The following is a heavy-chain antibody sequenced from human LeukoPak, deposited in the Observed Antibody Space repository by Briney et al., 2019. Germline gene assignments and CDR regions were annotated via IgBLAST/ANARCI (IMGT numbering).Heavy chain of an antibody. J-gene: IGHJ6*03. Sequence: SVKVSCKASGGTLSSYAISWVRQAPGQGLEWMGGIIPIFGTANYAQKFQGRVTITADESTSTAYMELSSLRSEDTAVYHCARLGGSYYNYYYYMDVWGKGTTVTVSS. CDR1: GGTLSSYA. CDR3: ARLGGSYYNYYYYMDV. D-gene: IGHD1-26*01. V-gene: IGHV1-69*01. CDR2: IIPIFGTA.